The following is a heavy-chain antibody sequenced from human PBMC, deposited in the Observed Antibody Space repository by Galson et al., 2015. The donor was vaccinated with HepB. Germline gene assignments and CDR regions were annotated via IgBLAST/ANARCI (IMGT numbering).Heavy chain of an antibody. CDR3: ARVRWGRGYDSRYCSGGSCFPNYGMDV. Sequence: SVKVSCKASGGTFSTYAIVWVRQAPGQGLEWMGGLIPIFGTADYAQKFQGKVTITADESTNTAYMELSSLTFEDTAVYYCARVRWGRGYDSRYCSGGSCFPNYGMDVWGQGTTVTVSS. D-gene: IGHD2-15*01. CDR1: GGTFSTYA. CDR2: LIPIFGTA. J-gene: IGHJ6*02. V-gene: IGHV1-69*13.